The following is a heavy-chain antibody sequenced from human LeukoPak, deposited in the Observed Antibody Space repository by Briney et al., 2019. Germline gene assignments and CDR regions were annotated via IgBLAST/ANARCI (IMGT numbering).Heavy chain of an antibody. Sequence: SSVKVSCKASGGTFSSYAISWVRQAPGQGREWMGRIIPIFGTANYAQKFQGRVTITTDESTSTAYMELSSLRSEDTAVYYCARARGIVGATLVYWGQGTLVSVSS. CDR1: GGTFSSYA. CDR2: IIPIFGTA. J-gene: IGHJ4*02. V-gene: IGHV1-69*05. D-gene: IGHD1-26*01. CDR3: ARARGIVGATLVY.